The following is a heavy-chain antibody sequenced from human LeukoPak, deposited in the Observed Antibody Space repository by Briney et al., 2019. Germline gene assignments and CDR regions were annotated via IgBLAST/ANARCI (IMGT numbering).Heavy chain of an antibody. CDR1: GFTFISYT. Sequence: GGSLRFSGAGSGFTFISYTMVWVRQAPGKELEWVSSISITTNNIYCADSVRARSTIYRDNTKNSLYLQMNSLRAENTAVYYCARDDVVVPAADFDYWGQGTLVTVSS. J-gene: IGHJ4*02. V-gene: IGHV3-21*01. CDR2: ISITTNNI. CDR3: ARDDVVVPAADFDY. D-gene: IGHD2-2*01.